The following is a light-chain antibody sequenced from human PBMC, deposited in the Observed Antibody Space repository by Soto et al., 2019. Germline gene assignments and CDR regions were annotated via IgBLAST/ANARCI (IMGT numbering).Light chain of an antibody. CDR3: CSYARSYILV. Sequence: QSALTQPRSVSGSPGQSVTISCTGTNSDVGGYNYVSWYQQHPGKAPQLIIYDVIRRPSGVPDRFSCSKSGNTASLTISGLQAEDEANYHCCSYARSYILVFGGGTKVTVL. CDR1: NSDVGGYNY. V-gene: IGLV2-11*01. CDR2: DVI. J-gene: IGLJ2*01.